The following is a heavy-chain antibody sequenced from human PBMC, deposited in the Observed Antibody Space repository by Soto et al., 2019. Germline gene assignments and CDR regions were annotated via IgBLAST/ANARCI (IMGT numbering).Heavy chain of an antibody. CDR2: RKSKAKGGTT. D-gene: IGHD6-6*01. V-gene: IGHV3-15*01. Sequence: GGSLRLSCTASGVTVINGCLGWVWLGPGKGLEWVGRRKSKAKGGTTYYATPVKGRYSISRDDSTNAVFLQMSSLKTENTAVYYCTTDGGIAVRPLCYYWGHGTLVTVSS. J-gene: IGHJ4*01. CDR3: TTDGGIAVRPLCYY. CDR1: GVTVINGC.